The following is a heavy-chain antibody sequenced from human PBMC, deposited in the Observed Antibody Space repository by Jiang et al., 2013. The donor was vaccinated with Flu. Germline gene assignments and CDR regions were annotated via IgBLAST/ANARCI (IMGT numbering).Heavy chain of an antibody. V-gene: IGHV4-39*01. CDR2: IYYSGST. J-gene: IGHJ4*02. D-gene: IGHD6-19*01. CDR1: GGSISSSSYY. CDR3: ARSPSSGWLYFDY. Sequence: LLKPSETLSLTCTVSGGSISSSSYYWGWIRQPPGKGLEWIGSIYYSGSTYYNPSLKSRVTISVDTSKNQFSLKLSSVTAADTAVYYCARSPSSGWLYFDYWGQGTLVTVSS.